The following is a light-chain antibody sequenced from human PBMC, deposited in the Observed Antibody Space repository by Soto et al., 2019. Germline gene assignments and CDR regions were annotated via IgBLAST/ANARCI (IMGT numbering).Light chain of an antibody. V-gene: IGKV3-15*01. CDR1: LTVATN. J-gene: IGKJ1*01. CDR2: DAS. Sequence: EIVMTQSPVTLSMSPGETATLSCRASLTVATNVAWYQQTPGQAPRLLIYDASARATGIPARFSGSGFGTEFTLTITSLQSEDFALYYCQQYNNWPPPCTFGQGTKVDIK. CDR3: QQYNNWPPPCT.